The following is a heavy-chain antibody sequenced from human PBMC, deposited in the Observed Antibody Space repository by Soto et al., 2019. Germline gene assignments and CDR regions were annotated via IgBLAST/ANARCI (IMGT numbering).Heavy chain of an antibody. V-gene: IGHV4-31*03. CDR2: SYYTGSS. Sequence: PSETLSLTCTVSGGSISSGGYYWSWIRQHPGKGLEWVGYSYYTGSSYYNPSLKSRVTISVDASKNQLSPRLASVTAADTAVYYCARDLRGYSRYDYLDYWGQGIPVTVSS. D-gene: IGHD5-12*01. J-gene: IGHJ4*02. CDR3: ARDLRGYSRYDYLDY. CDR1: GGSISSGGYY.